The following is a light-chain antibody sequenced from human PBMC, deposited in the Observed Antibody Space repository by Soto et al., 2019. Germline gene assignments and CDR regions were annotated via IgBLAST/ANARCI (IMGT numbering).Light chain of an antibody. CDR3: FSYTSSGTYV. Sequence: QSALPQPASVSGSPGQSITISCTGTSSDVGSYKYVSWYQQHPGKAPKLMIYEVSNRPSGVSNRFSGSKSGNTASLTISGLQAEDETDYYCFSYTSSGTYVFGNGTKVTVL. V-gene: IGLV2-14*01. CDR2: EVS. J-gene: IGLJ1*01. CDR1: SSDVGSYKY.